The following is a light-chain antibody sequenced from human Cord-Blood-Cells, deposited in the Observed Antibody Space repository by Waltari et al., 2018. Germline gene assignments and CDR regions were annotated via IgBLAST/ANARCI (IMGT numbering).Light chain of an antibody. Sequence: QSAPTQPASVSGSPGQSLTISRTVTSSDVGGYNYVSWSPQHPGKATQLMLYVVTNRASGVSSRFSGSKSGNTASLTISWLRAQDEAEYYCSSYTRSTTVMVFGGVTKLNVL. CDR2: VVT. J-gene: IGLJ2*01. V-gene: IGLV2-14*01. CDR1: SSDVGGYNY. CDR3: SSYTRSTTVMV.